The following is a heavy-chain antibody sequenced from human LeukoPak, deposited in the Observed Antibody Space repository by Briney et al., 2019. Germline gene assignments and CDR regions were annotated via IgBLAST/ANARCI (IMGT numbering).Heavy chain of an antibody. V-gene: IGHV3-15*01. J-gene: IGHJ4*02. CDR3: STYRWQYDSSGYDC. Sequence: KSNADGGTTDYAAPVQGRITISRDDSQNTLYLQLDSLKAEDTAVYYCSTYRWQYDSSGYDCWGQGILVAVSS. CDR2: KSNADGGTT. D-gene: IGHD3-22*01.